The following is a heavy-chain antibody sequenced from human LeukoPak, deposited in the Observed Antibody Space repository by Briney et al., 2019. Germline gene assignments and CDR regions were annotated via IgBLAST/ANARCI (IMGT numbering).Heavy chain of an antibody. V-gene: IGHV1-3*01. J-gene: IGHJ6*02. CDR1: GYTFERCV. CDR2: VNVGSGNT. D-gene: IGHD3-22*01. Sequence: GASVKVSCKASGYTFERCVIHWVRRAPGQSLEWMGWVNVGSGNTKYSQSFQGRVTITRDTSATTAYMELSSLRFEDAAEYYCARSYYDSRGQYAMDVWGQGTTVTVSS. CDR3: ARSYYDSRGQYAMDV.